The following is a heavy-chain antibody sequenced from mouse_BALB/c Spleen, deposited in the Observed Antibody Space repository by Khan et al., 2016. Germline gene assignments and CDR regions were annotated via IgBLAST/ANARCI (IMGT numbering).Heavy chain of an antibody. V-gene: IGHV2-6-4*01. J-gene: IGHJ4*01. CDR1: GFSLSRYS. CDR3: ARRQLWPVMDC. D-gene: IGHD1-1*02. CDR2: LWGGGNT. Sequence: QVQLKESGPGLVAPSQSLSITCTVSGFSLSRYSVHWVRQPPGKGLEWLGMLWGGGNTDYNSALKSRLSISKGNSKRQVFLKMNSLQIDETAMYYWARRQLWPVMDCWVQETSVTV.